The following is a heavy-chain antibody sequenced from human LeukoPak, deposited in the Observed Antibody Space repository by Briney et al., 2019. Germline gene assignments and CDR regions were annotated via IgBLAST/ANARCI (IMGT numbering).Heavy chain of an antibody. J-gene: IGHJ4*02. Sequence: GGSLRLSCAASGFTFSSYEMNWVRQAPGKGLEWVSYISSSGSTIYYADSVKGRFTISRDNAKNFLYLQMNSLRAEDTALYYCARARYYDILTGYYTLYYFDYWGQGTLVTVSS. CDR3: ARARYYDILTGYYTLYYFDY. D-gene: IGHD3-9*01. V-gene: IGHV3-48*03. CDR1: GFTFSSYE. CDR2: ISSSGSTI.